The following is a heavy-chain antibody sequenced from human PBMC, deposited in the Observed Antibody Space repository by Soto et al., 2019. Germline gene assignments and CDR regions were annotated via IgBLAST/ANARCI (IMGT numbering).Heavy chain of an antibody. Sequence: EVQLVESGGGLIQPGGSLRLSCAASGFTVSSNYMSWVRQAPGKGLEWVSVIYSGGSTYYADSVKGRFTISRDNSKNTLYLQMNSLRAEDTAVYYCARTTTVSHGPFDYWVRGTLVTVSS. D-gene: IGHD4-17*01. CDR1: GFTVSSNY. V-gene: IGHV3-53*01. CDR2: IYSGGST. CDR3: ARTTTVSHGPFDY. J-gene: IGHJ4*02.